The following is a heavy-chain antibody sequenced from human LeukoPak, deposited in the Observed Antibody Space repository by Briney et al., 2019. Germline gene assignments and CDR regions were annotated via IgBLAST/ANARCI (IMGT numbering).Heavy chain of an antibody. CDR1: GVTFSSYE. V-gene: IGHV3-48*03. Sequence: PGGSLRLSCAASGVTFSSYEMNWVRQAPGKGLEWVSYISSNGSTIYYADSVKGRFTISRDNAKNSLYLQMNSLRAEDTAVYYCAELGITMIGGVWGKGTTVNISA. CDR3: AELGITMIGGV. CDR2: ISSNGSTI. J-gene: IGHJ6*04. D-gene: IGHD3-10*02.